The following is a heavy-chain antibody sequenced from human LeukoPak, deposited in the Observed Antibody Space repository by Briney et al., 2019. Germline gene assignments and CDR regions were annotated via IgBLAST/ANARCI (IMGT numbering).Heavy chain of an antibody. V-gene: IGHV1-2*02. CDR3: AREEGDIVVVPGHNWFDP. D-gene: IGHD2-2*01. CDR1: GYTFTGYY. J-gene: IGHJ5*02. CDR2: INPNSGGT. Sequence: ASVKVSCKASGYTFTGYYMHWVRQAPGQGLEWMGWINPNSGGTNYAQKFQGRVTMTRATSISTAYMELSRLRSDDTAVYYCAREEGDIVVVPGHNWFDPWGQGTLVTVSS.